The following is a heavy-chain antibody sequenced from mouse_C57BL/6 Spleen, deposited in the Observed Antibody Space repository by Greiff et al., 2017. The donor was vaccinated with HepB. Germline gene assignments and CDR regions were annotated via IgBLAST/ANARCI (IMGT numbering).Heavy chain of an antibody. CDR1: GFNIKDYY. CDR2: IDPEDGET. J-gene: IGHJ2*01. Sequence: VQLPQSGAELVKPGASVKLSCTASGFNIKDYYMHWVKQRTEQGLEWIGRIDPEDGETKYAPKFPGKAPITADTSSNTAYLQLSSLTSEDTAVYYCARNYYYGSSYPYFDYWGQGTTLTVSS. CDR3: ARNYYYGSSYPYFDY. D-gene: IGHD1-1*01. V-gene: IGHV14-2*01.